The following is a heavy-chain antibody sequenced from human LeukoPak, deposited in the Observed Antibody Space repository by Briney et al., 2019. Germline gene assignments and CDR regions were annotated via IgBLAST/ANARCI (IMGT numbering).Heavy chain of an antibody. CDR2: ISYDGSNK. Sequence: GGSLRLSCAASGFTFSSYAMHWVRQAPGKGLEWVAVISYDGSNKYYADSVKGRFTISRDNSKNTLYLQMNSLRAEDTAVYYCARSGEPDLDYGMDVWGQGTTVTVSS. J-gene: IGHJ6*02. D-gene: IGHD1-14*01. V-gene: IGHV3-30-3*01. CDR1: GFTFSSYA. CDR3: ARSGEPDLDYGMDV.